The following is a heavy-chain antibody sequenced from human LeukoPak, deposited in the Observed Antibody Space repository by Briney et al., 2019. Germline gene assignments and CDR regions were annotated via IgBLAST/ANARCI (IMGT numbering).Heavy chain of an antibody. J-gene: IGHJ4*02. CDR1: GFTFSSYA. V-gene: IGHV3-23*01. D-gene: IGHD6-19*01. CDR2: ISGSDGST. Sequence: GGSLRLSCAASGFTFSSYAMSWVREAPGKGLEWVSAISGSDGSTYYADSVKGRFTISRDNSKNTLYLQMNSLRAEDTAVYYCAKEVAFYSSGPFDYWGQGTLVTVSS. CDR3: AKEVAFYSSGPFDY.